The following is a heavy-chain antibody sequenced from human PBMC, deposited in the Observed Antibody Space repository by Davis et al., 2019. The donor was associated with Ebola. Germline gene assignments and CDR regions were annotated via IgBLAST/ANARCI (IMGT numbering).Heavy chain of an antibody. V-gene: IGHV3-23*01. D-gene: IGHD1-26*01. CDR3: ARHGRYSGSRNDY. CDR2: ISGSGGTT. Sequence: PGGSLRLSCAASGFTFSTYAMSWVRQAPGKGLEWVSGISGSGGTTYYADSMKGRFTISRDNSKNMLYLHIQSLRGDDTAVYFCARHGRYSGSRNDYWGQGNLVTVSS. J-gene: IGHJ4*02. CDR1: GFTFSTYA.